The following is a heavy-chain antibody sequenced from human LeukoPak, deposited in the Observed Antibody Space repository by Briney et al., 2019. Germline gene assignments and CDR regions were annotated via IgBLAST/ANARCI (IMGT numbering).Heavy chain of an antibody. CDR3: ARVVAATVANWFDP. V-gene: IGHV1-8*02. J-gene: IGHJ5*02. CDR2: MNPNSGNT. D-gene: IGHD2-15*01. Sequence: ASVKVSCKASGGTFSSYAINWVRQATGQGLEWMGWMNPNSGNTGYAQKFQGRVTMTRNTSISTAYMELSSLRSEDTAVYYCARVVAATVANWFDPWGQGTLVTVSS. CDR1: GGTFSSYA.